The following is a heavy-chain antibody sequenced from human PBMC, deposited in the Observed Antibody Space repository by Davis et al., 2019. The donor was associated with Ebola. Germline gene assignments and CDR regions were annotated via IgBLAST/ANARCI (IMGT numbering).Heavy chain of an antibody. Sequence: GESLKISCAASGFIFSNYAMNWVRQAPRKGLEWVANIREDGSEQYYMDSVKGRFTISRDNAKNSLYLQMNSLRAEDTAVYYCAGAVPPWGYGPDVWGKGTTVTVSS. CDR3: AGAVPPWGYGPDV. CDR2: IREDGSEQ. CDR1: GFIFSNYA. J-gene: IGHJ6*04. V-gene: IGHV3-7*04. D-gene: IGHD3-16*01.